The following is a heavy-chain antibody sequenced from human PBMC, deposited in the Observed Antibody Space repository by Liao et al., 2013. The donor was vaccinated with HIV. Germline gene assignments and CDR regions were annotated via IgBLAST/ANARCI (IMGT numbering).Heavy chain of an antibody. V-gene: IGHV4-39*07. D-gene: IGHD2-2*01. CDR2: IYYSGST. CDR3: ARTSSTSWDMDV. Sequence: QLQLQESGPGLVKPSETLSLTCTVSGGSISSSSYYWGWIRQPPGKGLEWIGSIYYSGSTYYNPSLKSRVTISVDTSKNQFSLKLSSVTAADTAVYYCARTSSTSWDMDVWGKGTTVTVSS. J-gene: IGHJ6*03. CDR1: GGSISSSSYY.